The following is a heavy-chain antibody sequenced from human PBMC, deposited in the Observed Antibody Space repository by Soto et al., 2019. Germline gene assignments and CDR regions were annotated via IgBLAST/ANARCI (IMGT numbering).Heavy chain of an antibody. V-gene: IGHV3-23*01. Sequence: GVLRLSCAASGFTFSSYAMSWVRQAPGKGLEWVSAIRGSGGSTYYADSVKGRFTISRDNSKNTLYLQMNSLRVEDTAVYYCAKWHCSSTSCVPDYWGQGTLVTVSS. CDR2: IRGSGGST. J-gene: IGHJ4*02. CDR3: AKWHCSSTSCVPDY. CDR1: GFTFSSYA. D-gene: IGHD2-2*01.